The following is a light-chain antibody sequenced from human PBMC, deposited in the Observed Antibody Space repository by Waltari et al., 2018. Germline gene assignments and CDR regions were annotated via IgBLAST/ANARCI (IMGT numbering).Light chain of an antibody. J-gene: IGLJ1*01. CDR3: SSYKATSSFYV. V-gene: IGLV2-14*01. CDR2: EVS. CDR1: SSDVGGYNY. Sequence: QSALTQPASVSGSPGQSITISCTGTSSDVGGYNYVSWSQQHPGKAPNLMIYEVSKRPPGVSNRFSGSKSGNTASLTISGLQIEDEADYYCSSYKATSSFYVFAAATKVTVL.